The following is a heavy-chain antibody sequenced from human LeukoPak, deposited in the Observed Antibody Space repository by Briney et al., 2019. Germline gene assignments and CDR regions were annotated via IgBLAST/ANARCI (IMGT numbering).Heavy chain of an antibody. V-gene: IGHV3-66*01. CDR1: GFTFSSYS. CDR3: APIYYGSGSYYNFDY. CDR2: IYSGGST. J-gene: IGHJ4*02. Sequence: GGSLRLSCAASGFTFSSYSMNWVRQAPGKGLEWVSLIYSGGSTYYADSVKGRFTISRDNSKNTLYLQMNSLRAEDTAVYYCAPIYYGSGSYYNFDYWGQGTLVTVSS. D-gene: IGHD3-10*01.